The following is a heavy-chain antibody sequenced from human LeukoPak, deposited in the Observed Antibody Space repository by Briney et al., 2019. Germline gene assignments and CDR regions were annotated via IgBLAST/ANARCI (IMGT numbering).Heavy chain of an antibody. V-gene: IGHV3-23*01. CDR1: GFTFSSYA. CDR3: AKDRARYDFWSGYYSPQEN. D-gene: IGHD3-3*01. Sequence: GGSLRLSCAASGFTFSSYAMSWVREAPGKGMEWVSAISGSGGSTYYADSVKGRFTISRDNSKNTLYLQMNSLRAEDTAVYYCAKDRARYDFWSGYYSPQENWGQGTLVTVSS. J-gene: IGHJ4*02. CDR2: ISGSGGST.